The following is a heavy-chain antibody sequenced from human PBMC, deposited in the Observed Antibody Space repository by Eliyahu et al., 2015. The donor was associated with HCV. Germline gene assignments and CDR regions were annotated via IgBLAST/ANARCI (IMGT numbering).Heavy chain of an antibody. D-gene: IGHD3-3*01. CDR1: GFXFSTYX. CDR3: AREKEDFYDFWSGYGGLFDY. J-gene: IGHJ4*02. Sequence: QVQLVESGGGVVQPGRSLRLSCAASGFXFSTYXIHWVRLAPGKGLELVXFIXXDGSQKFYADSVKGRFTISRDNSKNTLYLQMSSLSAEDTAVYYCAREKEDFYDFWSGYGGLFDYWGQGTLVTVSS. CDR2: IXXDGSQK. V-gene: IGHV3-33*08.